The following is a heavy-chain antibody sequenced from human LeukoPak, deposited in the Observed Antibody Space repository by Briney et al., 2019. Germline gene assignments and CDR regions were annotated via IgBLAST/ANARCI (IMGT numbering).Heavy chain of an antibody. J-gene: IGHJ3*02. Sequence: PGGSLRLSCAASGFTFSSYEMNWVRRAPGKGLEWVSYISSSGSTIYYADSVKGRFTISRDNAKNSLYLQMNSLGAEDTAVYYCGGVGIHLLGAFDIWGQGTMVTVSS. CDR1: GFTFSSYE. CDR2: ISSSGSTI. CDR3: GGVGIHLLGAFDI. V-gene: IGHV3-48*03. D-gene: IGHD5-18*01.